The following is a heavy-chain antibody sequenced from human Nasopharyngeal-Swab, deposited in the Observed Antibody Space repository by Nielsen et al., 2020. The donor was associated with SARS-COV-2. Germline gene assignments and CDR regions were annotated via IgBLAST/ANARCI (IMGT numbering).Heavy chain of an antibody. CDR2: IYYSGST. J-gene: IGHJ3*02. CDR1: GASISSYC. Sequence: SETLSLTCTVSGASISSYCWSWIRQPPGKGLEWIGYIYYSGSTYYNPSLKSRVTISVDTSKNQFSLKLSSVTAADTAVYYCARAPITMIVVVTAFDIWGQGTMVTVSS. V-gene: IGHV4-59*06. D-gene: IGHD3-22*01. CDR3: ARAPITMIVVVTAFDI.